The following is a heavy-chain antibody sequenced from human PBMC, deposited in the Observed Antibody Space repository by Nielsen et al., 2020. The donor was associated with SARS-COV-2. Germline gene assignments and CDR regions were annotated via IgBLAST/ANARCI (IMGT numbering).Heavy chain of an antibody. Sequence: GESLKISCEASGFTFSNYWMHWVRQAPGKGLVWVSRISGDGRSIDYADSVKGRFTISRDNAKNTLYLQMNSLRAEDTAVYYCARWVHTATVKYFDYWGQGTLVTVSS. D-gene: IGHD5-18*01. V-gene: IGHV3-74*01. CDR2: ISGDGRSI. CDR3: ARWVHTATVKYFDY. J-gene: IGHJ4*02. CDR1: GFTFSNYW.